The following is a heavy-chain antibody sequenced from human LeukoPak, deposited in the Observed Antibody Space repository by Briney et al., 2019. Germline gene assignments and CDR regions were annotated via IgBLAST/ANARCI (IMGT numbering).Heavy chain of an antibody. CDR1: GFTFDDYG. J-gene: IGHJ3*02. CDR2: INWNGGST. D-gene: IGHD2-2*01. V-gene: IGHV3-20*04. CDR3: ARVMPEVAFDI. Sequence: GGSLRLSCAASGFTFDDYGMGWVRQAPGKGLVWVSGINWNGGSTGYADSVKGRFTISRDNAKNSLYLQMNSLRAEDTALYYCARVMPEVAFDIWGQGTMVTVSS.